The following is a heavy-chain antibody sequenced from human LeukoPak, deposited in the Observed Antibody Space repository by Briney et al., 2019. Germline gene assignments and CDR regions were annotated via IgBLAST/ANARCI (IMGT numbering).Heavy chain of an antibody. J-gene: IGHJ5*02. Sequence: ASVKVSCKASGYTFTGYYMHWVRQAPGQGLEWVGWINPNSGGTNYAQKFQGRVTMTRDTSISTAYMELSRLRSDDTAVYYCARDAAYCGGDCYSWGQGTLVTVSS. CDR1: GYTFTGYY. V-gene: IGHV1-2*02. CDR3: ARDAAYCGGDCYS. CDR2: INPNSGGT. D-gene: IGHD2-21*01.